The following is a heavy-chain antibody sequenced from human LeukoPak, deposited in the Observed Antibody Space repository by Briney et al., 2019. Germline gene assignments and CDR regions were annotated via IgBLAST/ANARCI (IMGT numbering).Heavy chain of an antibody. CDR3: ARAPAYSSSSILDFFHY. J-gene: IGHJ4*02. D-gene: IGHD6-6*01. V-gene: IGHV1-2*02. Sequence: ASVKVSCKASGYTFTGYYIHWVRQAPGQGLEWMGRIDPNSGGTNYAQKFQDRVTMTVDPSISTAYMELSRLRSDDTAVYYCARAPAYSSSSILDFFHYWVQGTLVTVSS. CDR1: GYTFTGYY. CDR2: IDPNSGGT.